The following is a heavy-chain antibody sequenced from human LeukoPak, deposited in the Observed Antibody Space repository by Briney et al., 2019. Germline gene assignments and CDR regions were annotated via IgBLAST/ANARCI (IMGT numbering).Heavy chain of an antibody. CDR3: ARENVVVVPAAIIYYYYYMDV. D-gene: IGHD2-2*02. CDR1: GFTFSDYY. V-gene: IGHV3-11*01. CDR2: ISSGGTII. Sequence: PGGSLRLSCAASGFTFSDYYMTWIRQAPGKGLEWISYISSGGTIIYYADSVRGQFTISRDNAKKSLYLQMNSLRAEDTAVYYCARENVVVVPAAIIYYYYYMDVWGKGTTVTVSS. J-gene: IGHJ6*03.